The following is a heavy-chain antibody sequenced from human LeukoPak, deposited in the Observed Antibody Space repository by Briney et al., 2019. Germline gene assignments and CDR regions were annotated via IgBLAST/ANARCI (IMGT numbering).Heavy chain of an antibody. CDR3: AKDRDIYYDSSGYRQNDAFDI. CDR2: IWYDGSNK. V-gene: IGHV3-33*06. Sequence: GRSLRLSCAASGFTFSSYGMHWVRQAPGKGLDWVAVIWYDGSNKYYADSVKGRFTISRDNSKNTVYLQMNSLRAEDTAVYYCAKDRDIYYDSSGYRQNDAFDICGQGTMVTVSS. J-gene: IGHJ3*02. CDR1: GFTFSSYG. D-gene: IGHD3-22*01.